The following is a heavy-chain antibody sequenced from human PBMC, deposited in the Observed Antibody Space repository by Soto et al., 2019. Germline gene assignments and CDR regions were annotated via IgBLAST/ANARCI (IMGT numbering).Heavy chain of an antibody. V-gene: IGHV1-3*05. CDR2: INAGNGDT. J-gene: IGHJ4*02. CDR1: GYIFSDYG. CDR3: VTSDWAW. D-gene: IGHD3-9*01. Sequence: QVQVVQSGAREKRPGASVKTSCKTSGYIFSDYGIHWVRQAPGHGLEWMGYINAGNGDTRYSPKFKGRLTITRDTSASTAYMELTSLEFKDTAVYYCVTSDWAWWGEGTLVTVSP.